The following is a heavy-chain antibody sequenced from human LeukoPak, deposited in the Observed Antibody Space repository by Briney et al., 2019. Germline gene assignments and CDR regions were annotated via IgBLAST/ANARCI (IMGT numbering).Heavy chain of an antibody. D-gene: IGHD4-23*01. CDR2: IKQDGSEK. CDR1: GGSVSSGSYY. CDR3: ARFITVVTSGAFDI. Sequence: PSETLSLTCTVSGGSVSSGSYYWSWVRQAPGKGLEWVANIKQDGSEKYYVDSVKGRFSISRDNAKNSLYLQMNSLRAEDSAVYYCARFITVVTSGAFDIWGQGTMVTVSS. J-gene: IGHJ3*02. V-gene: IGHV3-7*05.